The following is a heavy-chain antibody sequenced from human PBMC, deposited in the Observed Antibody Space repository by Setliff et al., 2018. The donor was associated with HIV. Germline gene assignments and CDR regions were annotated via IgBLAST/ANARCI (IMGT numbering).Heavy chain of an antibody. Sequence: SETLSLTCSVWGGSVNIKTYCWTWIRQVAGKGLEWIGHVCSDGSTSHNPSLKGRATISVDTSKNEFSLKLRSVTAADTALYYCARDPVITMMVGPKFYFDYWGQGILVTVSS. CDR1: GGSVNIKTYC. V-gene: IGHV4-61*09. J-gene: IGHJ4*02. D-gene: IGHD3-22*01. CDR2: VCSDGST. CDR3: ARDPVITMMVGPKFYFDY.